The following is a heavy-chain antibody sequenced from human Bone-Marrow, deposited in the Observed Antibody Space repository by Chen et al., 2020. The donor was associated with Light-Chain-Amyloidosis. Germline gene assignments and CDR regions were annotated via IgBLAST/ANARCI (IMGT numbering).Heavy chain of an antibody. CDR2: ISGSGGSR. CDR1: GVAFSSYA. V-gene: IGHV3-23*04. D-gene: IGHD3-9*01. J-gene: IGHJ3*02. Sequence: EVQLVESGGGLLQRGGSLRLSCAASGVAFSSYAMSWVRQAPGKGLEWGPTISGSGGSRYYGDSVKGRLTISRDHSKNALFLQMNSLRAEDTAVYYCAKDISYDDILPGYPADAFDIWGQGTMVTVSS. CDR3: AKDISYDDILPGYPADAFDI.